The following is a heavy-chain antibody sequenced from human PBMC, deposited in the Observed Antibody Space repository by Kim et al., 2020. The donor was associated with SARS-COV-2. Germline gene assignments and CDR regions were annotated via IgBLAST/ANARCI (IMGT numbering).Heavy chain of an antibody. J-gene: IGHJ4*02. V-gene: IGHV3-48*03. D-gene: IGHD3-22*01. CDR3: ARETYYYDSSGYNSRGPYDY. Sequence: RFTISRDNAKNSLYLQMNSLRAEDTAVYYCARETYYYDSSGYNSRGPYDYWGQGTLVTVSS.